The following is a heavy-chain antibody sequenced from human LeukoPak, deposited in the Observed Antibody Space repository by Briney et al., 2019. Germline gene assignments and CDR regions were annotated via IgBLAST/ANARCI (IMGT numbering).Heavy chain of an antibody. J-gene: IGHJ4*02. CDR3: ARSWDSDY. CDR1: GGSFSGYY. Sequence: PSETLSLTCAVYGGSFSGYYWSWIRQPPGKGLEWIGEINHSGSTNYNPSLKSRVTISVDTSKNQFSLKLSSVTAADTAVYYCARSWDSDYWGQGTLVTVSS. D-gene: IGHD6-13*01. CDR2: INHSGST. V-gene: IGHV4-34*01.